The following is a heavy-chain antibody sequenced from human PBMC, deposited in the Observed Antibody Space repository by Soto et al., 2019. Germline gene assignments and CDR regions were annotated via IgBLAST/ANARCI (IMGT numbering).Heavy chain of an antibody. CDR2: IYPGDSDT. CDR1: GYSFTSYW. Sequence: PGESLKISCKGSGYSFTSYWIGWVRQMPGKGLEWMGIIYPGDSDTRYSPSFQGRVTISADKSISTAYLQWSSLKASDTAMYYCARPRYYYDSSGLIDYWGQGTLVTVSS. D-gene: IGHD3-22*01. V-gene: IGHV5-51*01. CDR3: ARPRYYYDSSGLIDY. J-gene: IGHJ4*02.